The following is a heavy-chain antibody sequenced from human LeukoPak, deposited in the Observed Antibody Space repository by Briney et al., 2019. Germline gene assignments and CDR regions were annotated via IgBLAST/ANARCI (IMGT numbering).Heavy chain of an antibody. D-gene: IGHD3-10*01. V-gene: IGHV3-30*04. CDR3: ARDWGFGELLYGYFQH. CDR2: ISYDGKKK. CDR1: GFDFCA. J-gene: IGHJ1*01. Sequence: PGGSLRLSCATSGFDFCAMHWVRQVPGRGLEWVAAISYDGKKKYFADFVKGRFTISRDNSKNTLYLQMNSLRAEDTAVYYCARDWGFGELLYGYFQHWGQGTLVTVSS.